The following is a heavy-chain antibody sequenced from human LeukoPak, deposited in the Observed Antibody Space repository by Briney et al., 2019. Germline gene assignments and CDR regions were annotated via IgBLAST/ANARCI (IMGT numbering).Heavy chain of an antibody. J-gene: IGHJ4*02. Sequence: GGSLRLSCAASGFTFSSYWTSWVHQAPGKGLEWVANIKQDGSEKYYADSVKGRFTISRDNSKNTLYLQMNSLRAEDTAVYYCASESLVVAVLDYWGQGTLVTVSS. CDR2: IKQDGSEK. CDR3: ASESLVVAVLDY. D-gene: IGHD6-19*01. CDR1: GFTFSSYW. V-gene: IGHV3-7*04.